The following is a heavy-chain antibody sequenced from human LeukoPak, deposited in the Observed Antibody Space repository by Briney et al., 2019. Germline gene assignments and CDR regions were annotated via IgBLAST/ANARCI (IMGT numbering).Heavy chain of an antibody. CDR2: MNPKSANT. CDR1: GYTFTSYD. CDR3: VRGTTMVRGVHPLGYYGMDV. V-gene: IGHV1-8*01. J-gene: IGHJ6*02. D-gene: IGHD3-10*01. Sequence: ASVWVSCKASGYTFTSYDINWVRPASGQGLECMGWMNPKSANTAYAQKFQGRVTMTGDTSISTAYMELSNLRSEDTAVYYCVRGTTMVRGVHPLGYYGMDVWGQGTTVTVSS.